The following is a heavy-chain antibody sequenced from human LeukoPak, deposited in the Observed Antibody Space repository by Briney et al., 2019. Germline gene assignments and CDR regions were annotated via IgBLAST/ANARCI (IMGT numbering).Heavy chain of an antibody. CDR2: ISGSGGST. V-gene: IGHV3-23*01. Sequence: GGSLRLSCAASGFTFSSYAMSWVRQAPGKGLDWVSIISGSGGSTYYADSVKGRFTISRDNSKNTLYLQMNNLRAEDTAVYYCAKDLGATYGDYFDYWGQGTLVTVSS. CDR3: AKDLGATYGDYFDY. CDR1: GFTFSSYA. J-gene: IGHJ4*02. D-gene: IGHD4-17*01.